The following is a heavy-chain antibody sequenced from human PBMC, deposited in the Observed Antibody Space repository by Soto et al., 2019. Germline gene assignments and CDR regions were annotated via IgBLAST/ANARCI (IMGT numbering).Heavy chain of an antibody. J-gene: IGHJ6*02. CDR2: IIPISGKA. V-gene: IGHV1-69*01. Sequence: QVQLVQSGPGVRNLGSPWRVSCKASGGTFTTMLSGWVGRPPGQGLEWMGGIIPISGKANSAQKFQGRVTITADESTSTAYMELSSLRSEDTAVYYCARSQGSSTSLEIYYYYYYGMDVWGQGTTVTVSS. CDR1: GGTFTTML. D-gene: IGHD2-2*01. CDR3: ARSQGSSTSLEIYYYYYYGMDV.